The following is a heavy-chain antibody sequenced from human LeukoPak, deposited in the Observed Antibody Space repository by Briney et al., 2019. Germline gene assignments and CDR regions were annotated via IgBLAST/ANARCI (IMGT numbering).Heavy chain of an antibody. Sequence: GGSLRLSCAASGVSFSSFAMSWVRQAPGKGLEWVSAISGSGGSTYYADSVKGRFTISRDNSKNTLYLQMNSLRAEDTAVYYCANIVVVVADDAFDIWGQGTMVTVSS. D-gene: IGHD2-15*01. CDR2: ISGSGGST. J-gene: IGHJ3*02. V-gene: IGHV3-23*01. CDR3: ANIVVVVADDAFDI. CDR1: GVSFSSFA.